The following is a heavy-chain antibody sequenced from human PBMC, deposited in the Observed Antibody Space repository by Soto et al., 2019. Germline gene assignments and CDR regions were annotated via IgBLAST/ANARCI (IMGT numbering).Heavy chain of an antibody. V-gene: IGHV3-21*01. CDR1: GFTFSSYS. J-gene: IGHJ5*02. D-gene: IGHD6-6*01. CDR2: ISSSSSYI. Sequence: GGSLRLSCAASGFTFSSYSMNWVRQAPGKGLEWVSSISSSSSYIYYADSVKGRFTISRDNAKNSLYLQMNSLRAEDTDVYYCARAGIAARLSWFDPWGQGTLVTVSS. CDR3: ARAGIAARLSWFDP.